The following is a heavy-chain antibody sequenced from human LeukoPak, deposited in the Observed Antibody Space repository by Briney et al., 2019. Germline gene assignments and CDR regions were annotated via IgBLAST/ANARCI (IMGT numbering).Heavy chain of an antibody. Sequence: TGGSLRLSCAASGFTFSSYAMHWVRQAPGKGLEWVAVILYDGSNKYYADSVKGRFTISRDNSKNTLYLQMNSLRAEDTAVYYCARASSGYLFDYWGQGTLVTVSS. J-gene: IGHJ4*02. CDR1: GFTFSSYA. D-gene: IGHD3-22*01. V-gene: IGHV3-30-3*01. CDR3: ARASSGYLFDY. CDR2: ILYDGSNK.